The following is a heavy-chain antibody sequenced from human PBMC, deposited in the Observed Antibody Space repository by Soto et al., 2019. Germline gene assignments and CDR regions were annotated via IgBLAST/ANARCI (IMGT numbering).Heavy chain of an antibody. Sequence: SETLSLTCTVSGGSISSYYWSWIRQPPGKGLEWIGYIYYSGSTNYNPSLKSRVTISVDTSKNQFSLKLSSVTAADTAVYYCARVIPEQSPANSMHVWGTGPTVTVSS. CDR1: GGSISSYY. CDR3: ARVIPEQSPANSMHV. V-gene: IGHV4-59*01. D-gene: IGHD1-1*01. J-gene: IGHJ6*03. CDR2: IYYSGST.